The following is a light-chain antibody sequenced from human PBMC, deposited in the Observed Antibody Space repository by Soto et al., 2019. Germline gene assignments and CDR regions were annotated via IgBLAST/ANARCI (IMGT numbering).Light chain of an antibody. Sequence: DLQMTQSPSSVSASVGDRVTITCRATQGLSDSLAWYQQKPGKAPKLLISVTSRLQSGVPSRFSGSASGTDFTLTIDRLQPEALATYYCQQGHNWPLTFGQGTRLEIK. CDR2: VTS. V-gene: IGKV1-12*01. CDR3: QQGHNWPLT. J-gene: IGKJ5*01. CDR1: QGLSDS.